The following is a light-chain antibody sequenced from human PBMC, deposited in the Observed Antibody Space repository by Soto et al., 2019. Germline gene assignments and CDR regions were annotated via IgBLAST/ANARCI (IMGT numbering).Light chain of an antibody. CDR3: QQYGNSPVT. Sequence: EIVLTQSPGTLSLSPGETGTLSRRASQSVSDFYLAWYQQKPGQAPRLLIYGASSRATGIPDRFSGSGSGTEFTLTISRLEPEDFAVYYCQQYGNSPVTFGQGTKV. CDR2: GAS. J-gene: IGKJ1*01. V-gene: IGKV3-20*01. CDR1: QSVSDFY.